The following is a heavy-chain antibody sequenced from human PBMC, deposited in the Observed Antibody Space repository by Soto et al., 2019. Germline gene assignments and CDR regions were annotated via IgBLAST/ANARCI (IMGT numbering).Heavy chain of an antibody. CDR2: IYYSGST. J-gene: IGHJ5*02. V-gene: IGHV4-30-4*01. CDR3: ASQLTGNTAPFDP. Sequence: QVQLQESGPGLVKPSQTLSLTCTVSGGSISSGDYYWSWIRQPPGKGLEWIGYIYYSGSTYYNPSLNSRVTIAVDTSKNQFSLKLSSVTAADTAVYYCASQLTGNTAPFDPWGQGTLVTVSS. CDR1: GGSISSGDYY. D-gene: IGHD1-20*01.